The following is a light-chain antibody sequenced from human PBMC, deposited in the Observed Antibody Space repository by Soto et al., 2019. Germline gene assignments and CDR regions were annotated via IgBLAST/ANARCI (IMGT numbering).Light chain of an antibody. CDR2: KAS. J-gene: IGKJ1*01. CDR3: QHYNSYSEA. Sequence: DIQMTQSPSTLSGSVGDRVTITCRASQTISSWLAWYQQKPGKAPKLLIYKASTLKSGVPSRFSGSLSVTEFTLTISSLQPDDFATYYCQHYNSYSEAFGQGTKVELK. V-gene: IGKV1-5*03. CDR1: QTISSW.